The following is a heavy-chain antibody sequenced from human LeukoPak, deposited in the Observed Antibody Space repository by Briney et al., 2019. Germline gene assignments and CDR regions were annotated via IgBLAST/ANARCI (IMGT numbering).Heavy chain of an antibody. CDR3: ARPLLYYYGSETYSRVAL. D-gene: IGHD3-10*01. CDR2: IKQDGSEK. V-gene: IGHV3-7*01. J-gene: IGHJ4*02. Sequence: TGGSLRPSCAASGIIFSSNWMSWVRQAPGKGMEWVANIKQDGSEKYYVDSVKGRFTISRDSAENTLYLQMKSLKAEDTAFYYCARPLLYYYGSETYSRVALWGQGTLVTVSS. CDR1: GIIFSSNW.